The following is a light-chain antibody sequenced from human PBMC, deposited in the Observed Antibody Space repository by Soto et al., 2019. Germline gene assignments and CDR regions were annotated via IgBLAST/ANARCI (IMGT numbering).Light chain of an antibody. J-gene: IGKJ5*01. V-gene: IGKV1-39*01. CDR1: QTTSNY. CDR3: QQSYGPPIT. CDR2: LAS. Sequence: DIQMTQSPSSLSAFVGDRVTITCRASQTTSNYLNWYQQRPGKAPKLLIYLASSLQSGVPSRFGGSGSGTDFTLTISSLQPEDSATYYCQQSYGPPITFGQGTRLEIK.